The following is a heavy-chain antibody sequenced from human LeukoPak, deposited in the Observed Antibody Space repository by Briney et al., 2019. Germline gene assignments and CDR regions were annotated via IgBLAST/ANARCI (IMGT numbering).Heavy chain of an antibody. CDR1: GFTFSNAW. V-gene: IGHV3-15*01. Sequence: GGSLRLSCAASGFTFSNAWISWVRQAPGKGLEWVGRIKSKTDGGTTDYAAPVKGRFTISRDDSKNTLYLQMNSLKTEDTAVYYCTTAGLRFGTRTLDYWGQGTLVTVSS. D-gene: IGHD3-10*01. CDR3: TTAGLRFGTRTLDY. CDR2: IKSKTDGGTT. J-gene: IGHJ4*02.